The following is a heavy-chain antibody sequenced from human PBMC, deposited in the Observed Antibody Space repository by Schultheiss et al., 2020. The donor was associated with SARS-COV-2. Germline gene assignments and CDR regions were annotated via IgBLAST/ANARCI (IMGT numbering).Heavy chain of an antibody. CDR3: TRGQQLVRYYYYYGMDV. CDR2: ISYDGGDK. D-gene: IGHD6-13*01. J-gene: IGHJ6*02. V-gene: IGHV3-30-3*01. Sequence: SLRLSCAASGFTFSSYAMHWVRQAPGKGLEWVALISYDGGDKYYADPVKGRFTVSRDSSKNTLYLQMNSLKTEDTAVYYCTRGQQLVRYYYYYGMDVWGQGTTVTVSS. CDR1: GFTFSSYA.